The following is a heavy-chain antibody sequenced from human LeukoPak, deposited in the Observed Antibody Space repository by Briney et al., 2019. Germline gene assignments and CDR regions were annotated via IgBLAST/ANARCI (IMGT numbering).Heavy chain of an antibody. J-gene: IGHJ4*02. D-gene: IGHD3-22*01. CDR3: ARDRSGYYFDY. Sequence: GGSLRLSCAASGFTFSSYAMHWVRQAPGKGLEWVAVISYDGSNKYYADSVKGRFTISRDNSKNTLYLQMNGLRAEDTAVYYCARDRSGYYFDYWGQGTLVTVSS. CDR2: ISYDGSNK. CDR1: GFTFSSYA. V-gene: IGHV3-30-3*01.